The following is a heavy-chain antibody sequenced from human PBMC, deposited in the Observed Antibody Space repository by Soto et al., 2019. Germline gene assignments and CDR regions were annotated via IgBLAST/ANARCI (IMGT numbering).Heavy chain of an antibody. Sequence: SETLSLTCTVSGGSISSGGYYWSWIRQHPGKGLEWIGYIYYSGSTYYNPSLKSRVTISVDTSKNQFSLKLSSVTAADTAVYYCARDRNLDSSGFYYYYGMDVWGQGTTVTVSS. D-gene: IGHD3-22*01. J-gene: IGHJ6*02. V-gene: IGHV4-31*03. CDR2: IYYSGST. CDR1: GGSISSGGYY. CDR3: ARDRNLDSSGFYYYYGMDV.